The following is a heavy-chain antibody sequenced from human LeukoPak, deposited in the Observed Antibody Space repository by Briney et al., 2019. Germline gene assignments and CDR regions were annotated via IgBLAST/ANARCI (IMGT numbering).Heavy chain of an antibody. J-gene: IGHJ5*02. CDR2: IIPIFGTA. Sequence: ASVKVSCKASGGTFSSYAISWARQAPGQGLEWMGGIIPIFGTANYAQKFQGRVTITTDESTSTAYMELSNLRSEDTAVYYCARAKVLGLYNWFDPWGQGTLVTVSS. V-gene: IGHV1-69*05. CDR3: ARAKVLGLYNWFDP. CDR1: GGTFSSYA.